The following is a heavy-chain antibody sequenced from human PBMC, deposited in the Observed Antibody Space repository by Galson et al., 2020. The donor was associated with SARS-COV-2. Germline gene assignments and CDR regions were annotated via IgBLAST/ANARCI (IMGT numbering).Heavy chain of an antibody. Sequence: TGGSLRLSCVASGFSLSNYWIHWVRQAPGKGLVWVSRINPDGRSTAYADSVKGRFTISRDNGKNTVYLQVNSLRADDTAMYYCATGLDCGGGRCGGYPYSGMDVWGQGTMATVSS. CDR3: ATGLDCGGGRCGGYPYSGMDV. D-gene: IGHD2-21*01. CDR1: GFSLSNYW. J-gene: IGHJ6*02. CDR2: INPDGRST. V-gene: IGHV3-74*03.